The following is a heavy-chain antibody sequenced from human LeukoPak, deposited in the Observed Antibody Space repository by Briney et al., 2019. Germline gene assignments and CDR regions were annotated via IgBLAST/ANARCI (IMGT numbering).Heavy chain of an antibody. V-gene: IGHV4-59*01. CDR3: ARALLWFGEFPPHYMDV. J-gene: IGHJ6*03. D-gene: IGHD3-10*01. Sequence: PSETLSLTCTVSGRSIISYYWSWIRQPPGKGLEWIGYIYYSGITNYNPSLKSRVTISVDTSKNQFSLKLSSVTAADTAVYYCARALLWFGEFPPHYMDVWGKGTTVTVSS. CDR2: IYYSGIT. CDR1: GRSIISYY.